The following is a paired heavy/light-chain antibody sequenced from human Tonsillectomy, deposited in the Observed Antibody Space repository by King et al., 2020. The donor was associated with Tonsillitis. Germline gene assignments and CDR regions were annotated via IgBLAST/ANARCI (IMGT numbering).Heavy chain of an antibody. V-gene: IGHV1-2*02. J-gene: IGHJ4*02. CDR3: TRALNHGRYSQGYGTFDY. CDR2: INPNSGGS. CDR1: GDTLTAYY. Sequence: QVQLVQSGAEVKKPGASVKVSCKASGDTLTAYYMHWVRQAPGQGLEWMGWINPNSGGSNYAQRFQGRVTMTRDTSFSTAYMELSRLRSDDTAVYYCTRALNHGRYSQGYGTFDYWGQGTLVTVSS. D-gene: IGHD5-12*01.
Light chain of an antibody. CDR1: SSNIGSNT. Sequence: QSVLTQPPSASGTPGQRVTISCSGSSSNIGSNTVNWYQQLPGPAPKLLIYTNYQRPSGVPDRFSGSKSGTSASLAISGLQSEDEADYYCAVWDDSLHGWVFGGGTRLTVL. J-gene: IGLJ3*02. CDR2: TNY. CDR3: AVWDDSLHGWV. V-gene: IGLV1-44*01.